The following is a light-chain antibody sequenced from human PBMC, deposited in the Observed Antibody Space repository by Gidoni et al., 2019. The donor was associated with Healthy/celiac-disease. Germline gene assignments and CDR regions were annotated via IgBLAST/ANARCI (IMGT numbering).Light chain of an antibody. CDR1: SSDVGSYNL. J-gene: IGLJ1*01. CDR3: CSYAGSSTFSYV. Sequence: QSALTQPASVSGSPGQSITISCTGTSSDVGSYNLVSWYQQHPGKAPKRMIYEVSKRPSGVSNRFAGSKSGNTASRTISGLQAEDEADYYCCSYAGSSTFSYVFGTGTKVTVL. CDR2: EVS. V-gene: IGLV2-23*02.